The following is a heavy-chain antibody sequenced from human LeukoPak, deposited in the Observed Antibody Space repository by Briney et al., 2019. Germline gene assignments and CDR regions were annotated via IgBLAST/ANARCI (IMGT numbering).Heavy chain of an antibody. J-gene: IGHJ4*02. D-gene: IGHD6-6*01. CDR2: ISYDGSNK. CDR1: GFTFSSYA. Sequence: GGSLRLSCAASGFTFSSYAMHWVRQAPGKGLEWVAVISYDGSNKYYADSVKGRFTISRDNSKNTLCLQMNSLRAEDTAVYYCARGHIAARPDGPDYWGQGTLVTVSS. V-gene: IGHV3-30-3*01. CDR3: ARGHIAARPDGPDY.